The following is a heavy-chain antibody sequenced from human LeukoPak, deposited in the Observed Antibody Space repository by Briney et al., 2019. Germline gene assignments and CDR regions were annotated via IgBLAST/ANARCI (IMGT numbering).Heavy chain of an antibody. CDR2: IIPIRGIA. V-gene: IGHV1-69*04. D-gene: IGHD2-2*01. CDR3: ARDPSTSHYYYGMDV. CDR1: GGTFSSYT. J-gene: IGHJ6*02. Sequence: SVKVSCKASGGTFSSYTISWVRQAPGQGLEWMGRIIPIRGIASYAQKFQGRVTIIADKSTSTAYMELSSLRSEDTAVYYCARDPSTSHYYYGMDVWGQGTTVTVSS.